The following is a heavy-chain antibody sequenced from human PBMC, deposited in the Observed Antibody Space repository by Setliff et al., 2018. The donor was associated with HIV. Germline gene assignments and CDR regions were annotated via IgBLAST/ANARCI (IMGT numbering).Heavy chain of an antibody. CDR1: GFTLSNYG. Sequence: GGSLRLSCAASGFTLSNYGMHWVRQAPGKGLEWVAVIWHDGSNEFHADSGKGRFTISRDNTKNSLYLQMNSLRAEDTAMYYCVRDGYNNWDLDHWGQGTLVTVSS. D-gene: IGHD5-12*01. CDR2: IWHDGSNE. V-gene: IGHV3-33*01. CDR3: VRDGYNNWDLDH. J-gene: IGHJ4*02.